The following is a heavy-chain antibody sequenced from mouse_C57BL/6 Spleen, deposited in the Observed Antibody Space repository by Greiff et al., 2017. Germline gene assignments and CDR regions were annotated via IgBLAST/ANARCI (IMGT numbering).Heavy chain of an antibody. D-gene: IGHD5-1*01. J-gene: IGHJ4*01. CDR2: FHPYNDDT. CDR3: YRMEYGTGYAMDY. CDR1: GYTFTTYP. Sequence: QAQLQQSGAVLVQPGASVKMSCKASGYTFTTYPIEWMKQNHGKSLEWIGNFHPYNDDTKYNDKFKGKATLTVVKSSSTVYMELIRLTSDDSAVYYCYRMEYGTGYAMDYWGQGTSVTVSA. V-gene: IGHV1-47*01.